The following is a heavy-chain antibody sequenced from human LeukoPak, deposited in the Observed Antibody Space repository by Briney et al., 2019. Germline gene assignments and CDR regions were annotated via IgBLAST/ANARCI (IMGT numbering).Heavy chain of an antibody. CDR3: AGGPKGGYYAYYYYMDV. J-gene: IGHJ6*03. V-gene: IGHV1-69*05. Sequence: GASVKVSCKASGGTFSSYVINWVRQAPGQGLEWMGGIIPIFGTANYAQKFQGRVTITTDESTSTAYMELSSLRSEDTAVYYCAGGPKGGYYAYYYYMDVWGKGTTVPVSS. D-gene: IGHD1-26*01. CDR2: IIPIFGTA. CDR1: GGTFSSYV.